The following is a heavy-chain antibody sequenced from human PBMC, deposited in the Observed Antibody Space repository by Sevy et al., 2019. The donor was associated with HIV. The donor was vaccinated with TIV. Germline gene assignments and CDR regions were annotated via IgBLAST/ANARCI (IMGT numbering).Heavy chain of an antibody. CDR3: ARDQSSVGSNWDSVAPADYGMDV. CDR1: GDSVSSNTAA. J-gene: IGHJ6*02. V-gene: IGHV6-1*01. Sequence: SQTLSLTCAISGDSVSSNTAAWNWIRQSPSRGLEWLGRTYYRSKWFNDYAVSVLSRISINRDTSKNQFSLQLNSVTPEDTAIYYCARDQSSVGSNWDSVAPADYGMDVWGQGTTVTVSS. CDR2: TYYRSKWFN. D-gene: IGHD2-2*01.